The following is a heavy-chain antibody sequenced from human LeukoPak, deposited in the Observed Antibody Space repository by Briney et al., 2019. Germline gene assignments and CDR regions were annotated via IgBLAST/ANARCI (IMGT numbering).Heavy chain of an antibody. CDR2: IYYTGGT. D-gene: IGHD6-19*01. CDR1: GGSISSNY. V-gene: IGHV4-59*08. J-gene: IGHJ4*02. Sequence: PSETLPLTCTVSGGSISSNYWTWIRQPPGKGLEYIGYIYYTGGTNYNPSLKSRVTISVDTSKNQFSLKLSSVTAADTAVYFCGKYGGSGWVIDYWGQGTLVTVSS. CDR3: GKYGGSGWVIDY.